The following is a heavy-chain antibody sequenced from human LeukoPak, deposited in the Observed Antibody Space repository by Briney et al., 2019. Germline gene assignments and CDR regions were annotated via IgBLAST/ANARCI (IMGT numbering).Heavy chain of an antibody. D-gene: IGHD3-9*01. CDR2: ISAYNGNT. J-gene: IGHJ6*02. V-gene: IGHV1-18*04. Sequence: ASVKVSCKASGYTFTGYYMHWVRQAPGQGLEWMGWISAYNGNTNYAQKLQGRVTMTTDTSTSTAYMELRSLRSNDTAVYYCARDGGYDILTGYFAYYGMDVWGQGTTVTVSS. CDR1: GYTFTGYY. CDR3: ARDGGYDILTGYFAYYGMDV.